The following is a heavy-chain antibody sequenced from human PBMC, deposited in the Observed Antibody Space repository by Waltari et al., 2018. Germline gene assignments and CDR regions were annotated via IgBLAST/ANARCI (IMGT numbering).Heavy chain of an antibody. CDR2: IYYSGTT. CDR1: GASISGSRNY. J-gene: IGHJ4*02. Sequence: QMELQESGPRLVKPSATLSLTCNVSGASISGSRNYWAWLRQPPGKNLQWIGSIYYSGTTYYNPSLKGRFAISVDTSRNQFSLNVNSVTAADTGIYYCARQLRFVDWIPRYFDSWGRGTLATVSS. CDR3: ARQLRFVDWIPRYFDS. D-gene: IGHD3-3*01. V-gene: IGHV4-39*01.